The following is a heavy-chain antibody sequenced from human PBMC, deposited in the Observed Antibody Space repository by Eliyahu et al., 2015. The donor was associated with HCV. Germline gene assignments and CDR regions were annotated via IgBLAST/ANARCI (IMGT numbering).Heavy chain of an antibody. CDR2: IDWDDDR. Sequence: QVTLRESGPALVKPTQTLTLTCTFSGFSLTXRXMCVNWXRQPPGKALEWLARIDWDDDRYYNTSLKTRLTISKDSSKNQVVLTMTNMDPVDTATYYCARTAEAGGYYLDSWGQGTLVTVSS. V-gene: IGHV2-70*15. CDR3: ARTAEAGGYYLDS. J-gene: IGHJ4*02. CDR1: GFSLTXRXMC. D-gene: IGHD3-22*01.